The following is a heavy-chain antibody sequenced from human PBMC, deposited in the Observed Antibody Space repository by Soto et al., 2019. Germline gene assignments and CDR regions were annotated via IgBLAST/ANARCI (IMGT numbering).Heavy chain of an antibody. Sequence: QVQLQESGPGLVKPSETLSLTCTVSGGSVSSGSYYWSWIRQPPGKGLEWIGYIYYSGSTNYNPSLKSRVTISVDTSKHHFSLKLSSVTAADTAVYYCAREHSNYAWFDPWGQGTLVTVSS. CDR2: IYYSGST. J-gene: IGHJ5*02. CDR1: GGSVSSGSYY. V-gene: IGHV4-61*03. CDR3: AREHSNYAWFDP. D-gene: IGHD4-4*01.